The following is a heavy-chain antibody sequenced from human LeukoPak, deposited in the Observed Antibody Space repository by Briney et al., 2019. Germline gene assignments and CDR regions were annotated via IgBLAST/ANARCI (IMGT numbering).Heavy chain of an antibody. D-gene: IGHD2-15*01. CDR1: GFTFSTYW. V-gene: IGHV3-74*01. J-gene: IGHJ5*02. CDR2: INTDGIDT. CDR3: AKDLSCSGGSCYSP. Sequence: GGSLRLSCAASGFTFSTYWVHWVRQAPGKGLVWVSCINTDGIDTRYAESVKGRFTISRNNSKNTLYLQMNSLRAEDTAVYYCAKDLSCSGGSCYSPWGQGTLVTVSS.